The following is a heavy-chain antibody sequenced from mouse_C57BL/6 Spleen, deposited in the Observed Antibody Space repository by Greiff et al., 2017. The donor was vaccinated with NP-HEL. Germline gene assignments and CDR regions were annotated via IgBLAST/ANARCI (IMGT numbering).Heavy chain of an antibody. Sequence: QVQLQQPGAELVKPGASVKLSCKASGYTFTSYWMHWVKQRPGQGLEWIGMIHPNSGSTNYNEKFKSKATLTVDKSSSTAYMQLSSLTSEDSAVYYCARSHYGRGYAMDYWGQGTSVTVSS. CDR3: ARSHYGRGYAMDY. V-gene: IGHV1-64*01. D-gene: IGHD1-1*01. CDR2: IHPNSGST. CDR1: GYTFTSYW. J-gene: IGHJ4*01.